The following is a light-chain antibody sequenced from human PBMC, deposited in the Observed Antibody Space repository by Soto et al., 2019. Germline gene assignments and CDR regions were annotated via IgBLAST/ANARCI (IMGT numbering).Light chain of an antibody. Sequence: EIVMTQSPATLSVSPGERATLSCRASQSVSSNLAWYQQKPGQAPRLLIYDASTRATGIPAKFSGSGSGTESTLPIRTLQSEDFLLYYCQLYNHCPSLGFGGGTKVEIQ. V-gene: IGKV3-15*01. CDR1: QSVSSN. CDR3: QLYNHCPSLG. J-gene: IGKJ4*01. CDR2: DAS.